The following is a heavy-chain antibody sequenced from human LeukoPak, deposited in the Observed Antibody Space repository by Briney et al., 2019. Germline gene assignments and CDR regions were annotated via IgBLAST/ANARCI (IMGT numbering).Heavy chain of an antibody. CDR3: ARQGGTIFGVVIRDFDY. Sequence: SETLSLTCAVSGYSISSGYYSGWIRQPPGKGLEWIGSIYHSGSTYYNPSLKSRVTISVDTSKNQFSLKLSSVTAADTAVYYCARQGGTIFGVVIRDFDYWGQGTLVTVSS. J-gene: IGHJ4*02. V-gene: IGHV4-38-2*01. CDR1: GYSISSGYY. D-gene: IGHD3-3*01. CDR2: IYHSGST.